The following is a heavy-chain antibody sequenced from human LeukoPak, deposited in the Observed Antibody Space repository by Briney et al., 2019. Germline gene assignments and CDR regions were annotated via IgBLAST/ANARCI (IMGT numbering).Heavy chain of an antibody. V-gene: IGHV4-59*01. CDR3: ARSYDSSGYYYVRYGFDI. CDR2: LYYSGNT. CDR1: GGSISSYY. D-gene: IGHD3-22*01. J-gene: IGHJ3*02. Sequence: SGTLSLTCTVSGGSISSYYWSWIRQPPGKGLEWIGCLYYSGNTNYNPSLKSRVTISVDTSKNQFSLKLSSVSAADTAVYYCARSYDSSGYYYVRYGFDIWGQGTMVTVSS.